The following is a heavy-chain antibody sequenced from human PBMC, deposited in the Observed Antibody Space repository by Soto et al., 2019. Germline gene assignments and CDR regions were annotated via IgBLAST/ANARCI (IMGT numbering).Heavy chain of an antibody. CDR1: GFTFDDYG. Sequence: GGSLRLSCAASGFTFDDYGMSWVRQAPGKGLEWVSGINWNGGSTGYADSVKGRFTISRDNAKNSLYLQMNSLRAEDTALYHCARSLGYCSSTSCYTDAFDIWAQGTMDTVSS. CDR3: ARSLGYCSSTSCYTDAFDI. CDR2: INWNGGST. J-gene: IGHJ3*02. D-gene: IGHD2-2*02. V-gene: IGHV3-20*01.